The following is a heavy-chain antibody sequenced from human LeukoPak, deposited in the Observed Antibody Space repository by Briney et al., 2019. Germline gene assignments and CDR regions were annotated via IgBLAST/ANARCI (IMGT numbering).Heavy chain of an antibody. CDR1: GGSISSGSYY. V-gene: IGHV4-61*02. CDR3: ARGLLWFLDAFDI. Sequence: PSQTLSLTCTVSGGSISSGSYYWSWIRQPAGKGLEWIGRIYTSGSTNHNPSLKSRVTISVDTSKNQFSLKLSSVTAAETAVYYCARGLLWFLDAFDIWGQGTMVTVSS. CDR2: IYTSGST. D-gene: IGHD5-18*01. J-gene: IGHJ3*02.